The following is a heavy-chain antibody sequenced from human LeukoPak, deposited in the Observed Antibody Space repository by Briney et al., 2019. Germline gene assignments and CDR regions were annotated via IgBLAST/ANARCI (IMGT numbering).Heavy chain of an antibody. CDR1: GFTFSSYE. Sequence: GGSLRLSCAASGFTFSSYEMNWVRQAPGKGLEWVSYISSSGSTIYYADSVKGRFTISRDNAKNSLYLQMNSLRAEDTAVYYWARTPTKKLLFHYWGQGTLVTVSS. V-gene: IGHV3-48*03. CDR2: ISSSGSTI. J-gene: IGHJ4*02. D-gene: IGHD3-10*01. CDR3: ARTPTKKLLFHY.